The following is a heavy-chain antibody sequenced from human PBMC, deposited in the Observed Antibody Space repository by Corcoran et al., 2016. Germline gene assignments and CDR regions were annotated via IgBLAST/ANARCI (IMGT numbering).Heavy chain of an antibody. CDR2: IYHSGST. CDR3: ERTYYDFWSGYYLAFDI. CDR1: GYSISSGYY. V-gene: IGHV4-38-2*02. Sequence: QVQLQESGPGLVKPSETLSLTCTVSGYSISSGYYWGWIRQPPGKGLEWIGRIYHSGSTYYNPSLKSRSTISVDTSKNQFSLKLSSVTAADTAVYYGERTYYDFWSGYYLAFDIWGQGTMVTVSS. D-gene: IGHD3-3*01. J-gene: IGHJ3*02.